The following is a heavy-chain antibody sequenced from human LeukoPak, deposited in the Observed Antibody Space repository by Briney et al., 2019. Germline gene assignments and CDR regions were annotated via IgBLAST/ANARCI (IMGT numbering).Heavy chain of an antibody. Sequence: SSETLSLTCAVYGESFSDYYWSWIRQPPGRGLEWIGEVNHGGTTNYNPSLKSRVIISADTSKNQFSLKLNSVTAADTAVYYCARVVYGDSSKDFDYWGQGTLVTVSS. D-gene: IGHD4-17*01. V-gene: IGHV4-34*01. CDR3: ARVVYGDSSKDFDY. CDR1: GESFSDYY. J-gene: IGHJ4*02. CDR2: VNHGGTT.